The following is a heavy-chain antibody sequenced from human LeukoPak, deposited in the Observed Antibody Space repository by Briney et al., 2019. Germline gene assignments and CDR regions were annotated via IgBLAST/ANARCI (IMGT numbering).Heavy chain of an antibody. V-gene: IGHV3-15*01. CDR2: IKTKTDGGTT. D-gene: IGHD5-24*01. J-gene: IGHJ4*02. Sequence: KPGGSLRLSCAASGFTFSNAWMTWARQAPGRGLEWVGRIKTKTDGGTTDYAAPVKGRFTIPRDDSKNQLYLQMNSLKTEDTAVYYWTTVERWLLRRSPYWGQGTLVTVSS. CDR3: TTVERWLLRRSPY. CDR1: GFTFSNAW.